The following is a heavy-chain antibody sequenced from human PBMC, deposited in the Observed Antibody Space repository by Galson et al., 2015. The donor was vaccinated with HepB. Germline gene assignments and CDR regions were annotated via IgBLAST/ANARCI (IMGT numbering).Heavy chain of an antibody. V-gene: IGHV3-30-3*01. CDR1: GFTFSSYA. Sequence: SLRLSCAASGFTFSSYAMHWVRQAPGKGLEWVAVISYDGSNKYYADSVKGRFTISRDNSKNTLYLQMNSLRAEDTAVYYCAKGADSGIYYCDYWGQGTLVTVSS. J-gene: IGHJ4*02. D-gene: IGHD6-19*01. CDR3: AKGADSGIYYCDY. CDR2: ISYDGSNK.